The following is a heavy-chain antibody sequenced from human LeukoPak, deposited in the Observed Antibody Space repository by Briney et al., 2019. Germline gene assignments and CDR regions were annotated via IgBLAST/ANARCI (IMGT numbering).Heavy chain of an antibody. CDR1: GFTFSSYG. D-gene: IGHD4-11*01. J-gene: IGHJ4*02. CDR2: IRYDGSNK. CDR3: TTDLTYSNNEDPWDY. V-gene: IGHV3-30*02. Sequence: PGGSLRLSCAASGFTFSSYGMHWVRQAPGKGLEWVAFIRYDGSNKYYADSVKGRFTISRDNSKNTLYLQMNSLKTEDTAVYYCTTDLTYSNNEDPWDYWGQGTLVTVSS.